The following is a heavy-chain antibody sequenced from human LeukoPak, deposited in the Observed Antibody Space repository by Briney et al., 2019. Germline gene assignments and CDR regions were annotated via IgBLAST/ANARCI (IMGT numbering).Heavy chain of an antibody. J-gene: IGHJ5*02. CDR2: MNPNSGNT. CDR1: GYTFTGYY. CDR3: ARGIGSSWLFDP. D-gene: IGHD6-13*01. Sequence: ASVKVSCKASGYTFTGYYIHWVRQAPGQGLEWMGWMNPNSGNTGYAQKFQGRVTITRNTSISTAYMELSSLRSEDTAVYYCARGIGSSWLFDPWGQGTLVTVSS. V-gene: IGHV1-8*03.